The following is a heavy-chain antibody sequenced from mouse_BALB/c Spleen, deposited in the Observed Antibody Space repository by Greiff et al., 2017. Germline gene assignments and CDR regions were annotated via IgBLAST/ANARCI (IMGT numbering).Heavy chain of an antibody. V-gene: IGHV2-6-7*01. D-gene: IGHD1-1*01. CDR2: IWGDGST. J-gene: IGHJ3*01. CDR1: GFSLTGYG. CDR3: ARSDYGSREAWFAY. Sequence: QVQLKESGPGLVAPSQSLSITCTVSGFSLTGYGVNWVRQPPGKGLEWLGMIWGDGSTDYNSALKSRLSISKDNSKSQVFLKMNSLQTDDTARYYCARSDYGSREAWFAYWGQGTLVTVSA.